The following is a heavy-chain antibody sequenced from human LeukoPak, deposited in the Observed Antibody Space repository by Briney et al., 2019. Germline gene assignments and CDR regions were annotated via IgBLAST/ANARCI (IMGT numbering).Heavy chain of an antibody. J-gene: IGHJ4*02. CDR3: ARGTWSSSIDY. CDR1: GGSISSGYYY. V-gene: IGHV4-30-4*01. Sequence: SETLSLTCTVSGGSISSGYYYWSWIRQPPGKGLEYIGYIYYGGTYYNPSLKGRVTISVDTSKNQFSLKLSSVTAADTAVYYCARGTWSSSIDYWGQGTLVTVSS. D-gene: IGHD6-6*01. CDR2: IYYGGT.